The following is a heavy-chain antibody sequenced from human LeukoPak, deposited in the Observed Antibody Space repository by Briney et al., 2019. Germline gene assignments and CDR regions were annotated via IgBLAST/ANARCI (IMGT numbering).Heavy chain of an antibody. J-gene: IGHJ4*02. CDR3: ARGDERIAAAGTFDY. CDR1: GGSISSYY. Sequence: PSETLSLTCTVSGGSISSYYWSWIRQPPGKGLEWIGYIYYSGGTNYNPSLKSRVTISVDTSKNQFSLKLSSVTAADTAVYYCARGDERIAAAGTFDYWGQGTLVTVSS. CDR2: IYYSGGT. D-gene: IGHD6-13*01. V-gene: IGHV4-59*01.